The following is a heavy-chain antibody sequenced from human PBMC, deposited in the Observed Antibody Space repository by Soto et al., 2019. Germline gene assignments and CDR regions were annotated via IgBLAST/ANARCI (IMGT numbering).Heavy chain of an antibody. D-gene: IGHD3-3*01. CDR1: GSTFSSYG. CDR3: AKDFIDFWSGYGEYNWFDP. J-gene: IGHJ5*02. Sequence: GGSLRLSCAASGSTFSSYGMHWVRQAPGKGLEWVAVISYDGSNKYYADSVKGRFTISRDNSKNTLYLQMNSLRAEDTAVYYCAKDFIDFWSGYGEYNWFDPWGQGTLVTVSS. V-gene: IGHV3-30*18. CDR2: ISYDGSNK.